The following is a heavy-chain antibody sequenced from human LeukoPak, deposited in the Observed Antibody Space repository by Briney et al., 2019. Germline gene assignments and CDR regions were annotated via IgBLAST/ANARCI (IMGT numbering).Heavy chain of an antibody. D-gene: IGHD3-9*01. CDR1: GFTFSSYS. CDR2: ISGSGANT. CDR3: AKESQTYYDIMTGYPNYYFDY. Sequence: GGSLRLSCAASGFTFSSYSMNWARQAPGKGLEWVSAISGSGANTYYVDSVRGRFTISRDNSKNTLYLEMSSLRSDDTAVYYCAKESQTYYDIMTGYPNYYFDYWGQGTLVTVSS. J-gene: IGHJ4*02. V-gene: IGHV3-23*01.